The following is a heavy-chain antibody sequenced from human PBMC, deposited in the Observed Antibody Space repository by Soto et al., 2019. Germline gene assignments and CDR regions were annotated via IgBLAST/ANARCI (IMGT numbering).Heavy chain of an antibody. V-gene: IGHV4-4*07. CDR1: GASISGYY. CDR3: AREGPVVPAARFLPPSGYYYYGMDV. D-gene: IGHD2-2*01. CDR2: IYATGTT. Sequence: SETLSLTCTVSGASISGYYWSWIRKSAGKGLEWIGRIYATGTTDYNPSLKSRVMMSVDTSKKQFSLRLRSVTAADTAVYYCAREGPVVPAARFLPPSGYYYYGMDVWGQGTTVTVSS. J-gene: IGHJ6*02.